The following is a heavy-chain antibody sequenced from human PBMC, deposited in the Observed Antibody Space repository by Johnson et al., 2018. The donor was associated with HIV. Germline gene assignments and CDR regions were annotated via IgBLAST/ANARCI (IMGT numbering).Heavy chain of an antibody. CDR1: GFTFSSYG. V-gene: IGHV3-33*03. D-gene: IGHD5-12*01. J-gene: IGHJ3*02. CDR3: ASGQNAFDI. CDR2: IRYDGSNK. Sequence: VQLVESGGGVVQPGRSLRLSCAASGFTFSSYGMHWVRQAPGKGLEWVAFIRYDGSNKYYADSVKGRFTISRDNAKNSLYLQMNSLRAEDTAVYYCASGQNAFDIWGQGTMVTVSS.